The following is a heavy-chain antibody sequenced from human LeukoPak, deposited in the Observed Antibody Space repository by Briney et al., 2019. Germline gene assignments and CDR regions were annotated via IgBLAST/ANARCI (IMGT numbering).Heavy chain of an antibody. CDR3: ARGSDCSSTSCYGKGFYY. J-gene: IGHJ4*02. CDR1: GYTFTGYY. D-gene: IGHD2-2*01. CDR2: INPNSGGT. Sequence: GASVKVSCKASGYTFTGYYMHWVRQAPGQGLEWMGWINPNSGGTNYAQKFQGRVTMTRDTSISTAYMELSRLRSDDTAVYYCARGSDCSSTSCYGKGFYYWGQGTLVTVSS. V-gene: IGHV1-2*02.